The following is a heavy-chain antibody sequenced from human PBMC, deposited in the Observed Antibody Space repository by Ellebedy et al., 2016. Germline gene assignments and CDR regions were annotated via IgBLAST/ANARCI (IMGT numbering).Heavy chain of an antibody. D-gene: IGHD2-2*01. V-gene: IGHV3-7*03. CDR3: AKVGVVPNAPPEYFQH. J-gene: IGHJ1*01. Sequence: GGSLRLSXAASGFSFSSYWMTWVRQTPGKGLEWVGNINRDGSEKYYLDSVKGRFTISRDNAKNSLYLQMNSLRADDTAVYYCAKVGVVPNAPPEYFQHWGQGTLVTVSS. CDR1: GFSFSSYW. CDR2: INRDGSEK.